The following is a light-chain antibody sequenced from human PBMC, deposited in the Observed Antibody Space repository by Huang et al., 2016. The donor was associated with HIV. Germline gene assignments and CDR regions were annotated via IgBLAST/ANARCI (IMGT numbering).Light chain of an antibody. CDR2: DAS. Sequence: EIVLTQSPATLSLSPGERATLSCRASQSVSSYLAWYQQKPGQAPRLLIYDASNRATGIPARVSGSGSGTDVTLTISSLEPEDFAVYYCQQRTNWPTWTFGQGTKVEIK. V-gene: IGKV3-11*01. J-gene: IGKJ1*01. CDR3: QQRTNWPTWT. CDR1: QSVSSY.